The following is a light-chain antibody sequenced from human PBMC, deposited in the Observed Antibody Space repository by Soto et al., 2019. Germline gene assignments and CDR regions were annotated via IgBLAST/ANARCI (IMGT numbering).Light chain of an antibody. Sequence: QLVLTQPPSASGTPGQRVTISCSGSSSNIGSNTVNWYQQLPGTAPKLLIYSNNQRPSGVPDRFSGSKSGTSASLAISGIQSEDEADYYCAAWDDSLNGVVFGGGTKLTFL. V-gene: IGLV1-44*01. J-gene: IGLJ2*01. CDR3: AAWDDSLNGVV. CDR2: SNN. CDR1: SSNIGSNT.